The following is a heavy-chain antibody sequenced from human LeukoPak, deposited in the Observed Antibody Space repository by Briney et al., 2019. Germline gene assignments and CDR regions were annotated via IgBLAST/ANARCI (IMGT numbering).Heavy chain of an antibody. CDR3: AKSTSSSYFDY. CDR2: ISYDGSNK. V-gene: IGHV3-30*18. J-gene: IGHJ4*02. D-gene: IGHD2-2*01. CDR1: GFTFSSYS. Sequence: GGSLRLSCTASGFTFSSYSMIWVRQAPGKGLEWVAVISYDGSNKYYADSVKGRFTISRDNSKNTLYLQMNSLRAEDTAVYYCAKSTSSSYFDYWGQGTLVTVSS.